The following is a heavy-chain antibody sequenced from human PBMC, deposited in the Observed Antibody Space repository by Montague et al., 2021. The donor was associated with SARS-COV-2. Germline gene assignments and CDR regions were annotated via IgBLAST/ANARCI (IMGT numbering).Heavy chain of an antibody. Sequence: SLRLSCAASGFTFSSYAMHWVRQAPGKGLEWVAVISYDGSNKYYADSVKGRFTISRGNSKNTLYLQMNSLRAEDTAVYYCAREDYGDYGFDYWGQGTLVTVSS. CDR1: GFTFSSYA. CDR2: ISYDGSNK. V-gene: IGHV3-30-3*01. D-gene: IGHD4-17*01. CDR3: AREDYGDYGFDY. J-gene: IGHJ4*02.